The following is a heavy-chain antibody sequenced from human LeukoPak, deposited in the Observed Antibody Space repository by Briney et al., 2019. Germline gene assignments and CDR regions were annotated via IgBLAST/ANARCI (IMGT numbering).Heavy chain of an antibody. CDR1: GYTFTGYY. Sequence: ASVKVSCTASGYTFTGYYMHWVRQAPGQGLEWMGWINPNSGGTNYAQKFQGRFTMTRDTSTSTVYMELSSLRSEDTAVYYCARGYSSGWYGVDYWGQGTLVTVSS. CDR3: ARGYSSGWYGVDY. J-gene: IGHJ4*02. D-gene: IGHD6-19*01. V-gene: IGHV1-2*02. CDR2: INPNSGGT.